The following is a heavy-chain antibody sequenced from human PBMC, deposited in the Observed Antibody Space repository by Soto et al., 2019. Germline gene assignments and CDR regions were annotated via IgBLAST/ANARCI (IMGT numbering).Heavy chain of an antibody. Sequence: PGESLKLSCAASGFTFSSYAMSWVRQAPGKGLEWVSAISGSGGSTYYADSVKGRFTISRDNSKNTLYLQMNSLRAEDTAVYYCAKDRWGYVPFDYWGQGTLVTVSS. CDR3: AKDRWGYVPFDY. J-gene: IGHJ4*02. CDR1: GFTFSSYA. CDR2: ISGSGGST. D-gene: IGHD5-12*01. V-gene: IGHV3-23*01.